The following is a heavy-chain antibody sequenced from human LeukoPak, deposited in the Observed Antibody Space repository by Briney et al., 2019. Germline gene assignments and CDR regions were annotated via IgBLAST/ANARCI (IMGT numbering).Heavy chain of an antibody. Sequence: ASVKVSCKASGYTFTDYYMQWVRQAPGEGFEWMGWINAKSGGTNYVQKFQGRVIMTRDTSISTAYMELSGLRSDDTAVYYCARGNFWRGYYPLDYWGQGTPVTVSS. CDR1: GYTFTDYY. CDR3: ARGNFWRGYYPLDY. D-gene: IGHD3-3*01. J-gene: IGHJ4*02. V-gene: IGHV1-2*02. CDR2: INAKSGGT.